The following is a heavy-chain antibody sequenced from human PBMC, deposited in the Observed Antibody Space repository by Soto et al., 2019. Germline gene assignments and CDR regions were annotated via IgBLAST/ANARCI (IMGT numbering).Heavy chain of an antibody. V-gene: IGHV4-30-4*01. CDR3: AREGVPPHNRYCSGGSCYGLGESYGMDV. CDR1: GGSISSGDYY. Sequence: SETLSLTCTVSGGSISSGDYYWSWIRQPPGKGLEWIGYIYYSGSTYYNPSLKSRVTISVDTSKNQFSLKLSSVTAADTAVYYCAREGVPPHNRYCSGGSCYGLGESYGMDVWGQGTTVTVSS. D-gene: IGHD2-15*01. J-gene: IGHJ6*02. CDR2: IYYSGST.